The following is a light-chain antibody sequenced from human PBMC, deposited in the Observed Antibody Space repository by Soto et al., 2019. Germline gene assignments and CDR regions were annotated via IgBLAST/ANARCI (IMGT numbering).Light chain of an antibody. Sequence: QSALTQPASVSGSPGQSITISCTGTSSDVGGHNYVSWYQQHPGKAPKLMIYEVSNWPSGVSNRFSGSKSGNTASLTISGLQAEDEADYYCSSYTSSSTLDVFGTGTKVTVL. CDR2: EVS. CDR1: SSDVGGHNY. CDR3: SSYTSSSTLDV. J-gene: IGLJ1*01. V-gene: IGLV2-14*01.